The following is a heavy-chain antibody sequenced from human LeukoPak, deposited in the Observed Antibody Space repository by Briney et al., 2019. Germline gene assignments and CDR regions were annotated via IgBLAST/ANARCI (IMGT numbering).Heavy chain of an antibody. J-gene: IGHJ5*02. D-gene: IGHD1-26*01. Sequence: ASVKVSCKASVYTFTNYYIHWVRQAPAQGLEWMGLINPSGGTASYAQNFQGRVTMTRDTSTSTVYMELSSLRSEDTAMYYCARGSSETYINWFDRWGQGTLVTVSS. V-gene: IGHV1-46*01. CDR1: VYTFTNYY. CDR3: ARGSSETYINWFDR. CDR2: INPSGGTA.